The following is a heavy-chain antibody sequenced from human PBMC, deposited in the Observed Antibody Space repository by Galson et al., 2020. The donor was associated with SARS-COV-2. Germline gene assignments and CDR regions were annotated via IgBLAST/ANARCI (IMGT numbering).Heavy chain of an antibody. CDR3: GHGRSTSSCCDLVDY. V-gene: IGHV2-5*02. J-gene: IGHJ4*02. Sequence: SGPTLVNPTQTLTLTCSFSGFSLSTSGAAVGWIRQPPAKALEWLPHIYWDDDKRLSPSLKSRLTITKDTSKNQVVLTMTNMDPVDTVTYYCGHGRSTSSCCDLVDYWGQGTLVTVSS. CDR1: GFSLSTSGAA. CDR2: IYWDDDK. D-gene: IGHD2-2*01.